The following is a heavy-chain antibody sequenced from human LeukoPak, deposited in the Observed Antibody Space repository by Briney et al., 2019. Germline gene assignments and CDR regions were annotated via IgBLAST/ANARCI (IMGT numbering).Heavy chain of an antibody. Sequence: PSETLSLTCAVSGGSFSGYYWSWIRQPPGKGLEWIGEINHYGSTNYNPNLNIRVTISIATSKNQFSLQQRSVTAAGAAVYYYGGGRDYYDSSGYNNWFDPWGHGTLVTVSS. V-gene: IGHV4-34*01. J-gene: IGHJ5*02. CDR2: INHYGST. CDR3: GGGRDYYDSSGYNNWFDP. CDR1: GGSFSGYY. D-gene: IGHD3-22*01.